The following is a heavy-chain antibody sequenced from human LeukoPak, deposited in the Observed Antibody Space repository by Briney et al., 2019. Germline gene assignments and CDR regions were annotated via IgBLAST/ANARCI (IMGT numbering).Heavy chain of an antibody. V-gene: IGHV1-69*04. CDR1: GGTFSSYA. J-gene: IGHJ6*02. Sequence: SVKVSCKASGGTFSSYAISWVRQAPGQGLKWMGRIIPILGIANYAQKFQGRVTITADKSTSTAYMELSSLRSEDTAVYYCARAAAQHVHYYYYGMDVWGQGTTVTVSS. CDR3: ARAAAQHVHYYYYGMDV. D-gene: IGHD2-2*01. CDR2: IIPILGIA.